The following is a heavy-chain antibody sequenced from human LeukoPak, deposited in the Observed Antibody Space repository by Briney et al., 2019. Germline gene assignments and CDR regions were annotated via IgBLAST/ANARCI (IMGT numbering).Heavy chain of an antibody. CDR1: GGSISSYY. V-gene: IGHV4-59*01. CDR2: IYYSGST. J-gene: IGHJ4*02. CDR3: ARANALGYYCDY. Sequence: PSETLSLTCTVSGGSISSYYWSWIRQPPGKGLEWIGHIYYSGSTNYNPSLKSRVTISVDTSKNQFSLKLSSVTAADTAVYYCARANALGYYCDYWGQGMVVTVSS.